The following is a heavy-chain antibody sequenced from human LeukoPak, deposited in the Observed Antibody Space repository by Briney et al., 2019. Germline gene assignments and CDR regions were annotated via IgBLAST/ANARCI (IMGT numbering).Heavy chain of an antibody. J-gene: IGHJ3*02. CDR2: ISTSGSTL. CDR3: ARELSGSDAFDI. D-gene: IGHD1-26*01. CDR1: GFAFSSFD. V-gene: IGHV3-48*03. Sequence: GGSLRLSCAASGFAFSSFDMNWVRQAPGKGLEWVSYISTSGSTLYYADSVMGRFTISRDNAKNSLYLHMSSLRAGDTAVYYCARELSGSDAFDIWGQGTMVTVS.